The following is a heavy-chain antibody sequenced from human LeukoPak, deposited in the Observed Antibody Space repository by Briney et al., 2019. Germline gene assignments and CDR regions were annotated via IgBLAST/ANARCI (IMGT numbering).Heavy chain of an antibody. CDR1: GYSFTTYW. V-gene: IGHV5-51*03. CDR2: IYPGDSDT. D-gene: IGHD6-19*01. CDR3: ARPYSSGWYMRDDAFDI. Sequence: KPGESLKISCKGSGYSFTTYWIGWVRQMPGKGLEWMGSIYPGDSDTRYSPSFQGQVTISVDKSISTAYLQWSSLKASDTAMYYCARPYSSGWYMRDDAFDIWGQGTMVTVSS. J-gene: IGHJ3*02.